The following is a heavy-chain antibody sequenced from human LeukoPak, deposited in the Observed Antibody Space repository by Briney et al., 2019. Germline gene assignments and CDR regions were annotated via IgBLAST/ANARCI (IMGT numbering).Heavy chain of an antibody. Sequence: PSETLSLTCTVSGGSISSYYWSWIRQPPGKGLEWIGYIYYSGSTNYNPSLKSRVTISIDTSKNQFSLKLSSVTAADTAVYYCARESLNYHSSGWNSNYYYYMDVWGKGTTVTVSS. V-gene: IGHV4-59*01. D-gene: IGHD6-19*01. CDR3: ARESLNYHSSGWNSNYYYYMDV. CDR2: IYYSGST. CDR1: GGSISSYY. J-gene: IGHJ6*03.